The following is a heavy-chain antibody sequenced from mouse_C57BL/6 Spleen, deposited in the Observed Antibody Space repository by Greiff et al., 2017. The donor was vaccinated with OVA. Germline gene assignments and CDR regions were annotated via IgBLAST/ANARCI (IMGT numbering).Heavy chain of an antibody. J-gene: IGHJ3*01. D-gene: IGHD2-3*01. CDR3: ARDRGDGYYPFAY. CDR2: ISYDGSN. V-gene: IGHV3-6*01. Sequence: EVQVVESGPGLVKPSQSLSLTCSVTGYSITSGYYWNWIRQFPGNKLEWMGYISYDGSNNYNPSLKNRISITRDTSKNQFFLKLNSVTTEDTATYYCARDRGDGYYPFAYWGQGTLVTVSA. CDR1: GYSITSGYY.